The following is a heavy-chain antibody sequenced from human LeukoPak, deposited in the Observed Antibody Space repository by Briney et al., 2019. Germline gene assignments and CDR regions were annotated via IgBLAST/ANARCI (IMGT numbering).Heavy chain of an antibody. D-gene: IGHD3-22*01. V-gene: IGHV4-59*01. CDR3: ARIYDSSSYPAFDI. Sequence: WETLSLTCSASGRSISSYHWRWIRQPPGKGLEGIGYIYYSGSHNYSPPLKSRVTISVDTSKNQFSLKLSSVTAADTALYYCARIYDSSSYPAFDIWGQGTMVTVSS. CDR1: GRSISSYH. CDR2: IYYSGSH. J-gene: IGHJ3*02.